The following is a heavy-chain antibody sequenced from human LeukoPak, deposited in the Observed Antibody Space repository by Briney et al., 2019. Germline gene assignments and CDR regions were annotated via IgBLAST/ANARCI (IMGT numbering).Heavy chain of an antibody. CDR1: GGTFSSYA. Sequence: SVKVSSKASGGTFSSYAISWVRQAPGQGLEWMGGIIPIFGTANYAQKLQGRVTMTTDTSTSTAYMELRSLRSDDTAVYYCARVVEPYYFDYWGQGTLVTVSS. CDR3: ARVVEPYYFDY. V-gene: IGHV1-69*05. CDR2: IIPIFGTA. J-gene: IGHJ4*02.